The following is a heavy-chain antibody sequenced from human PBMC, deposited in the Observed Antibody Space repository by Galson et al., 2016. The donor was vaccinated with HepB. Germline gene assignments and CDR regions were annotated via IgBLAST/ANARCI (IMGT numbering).Heavy chain of an antibody. J-gene: IGHJ6*02. Sequence: SVKVSCKASGYTITSYYMHWVRQAPGQGLEWMGVIYPSGDTTNYSQRVRGRVTMTRDTSTNTVYMELSSLRSEDTAVYYCVRPKTVATTRLEGWSKKKYYGMDVWGQGTTVTVSS. CDR3: VRPKTVATTRLEGWSKKKYYGMDV. CDR1: GYTITSYY. D-gene: IGHD5-12*01. V-gene: IGHV1-46*01. CDR2: IYPSGDTT.